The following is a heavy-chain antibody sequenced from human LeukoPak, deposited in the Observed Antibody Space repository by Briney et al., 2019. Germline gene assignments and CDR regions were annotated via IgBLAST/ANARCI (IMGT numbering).Heavy chain of an antibody. J-gene: IGHJ5*02. V-gene: IGHV1-2*02. CDR2: INANSGET. CDR3: ARGWNGGSLNWFDP. Sequence: ASVKVSCKASGYTFTSYDINWVRQAPGQGLEWMGWINANSGETNYAQKFQGRVTMTRDTSISAAYMQLSSLRSDDTAVYYCARGWNGGSLNWFDPWGQGTLVAVSS. CDR1: GYTFTSYD. D-gene: IGHD1-26*01.